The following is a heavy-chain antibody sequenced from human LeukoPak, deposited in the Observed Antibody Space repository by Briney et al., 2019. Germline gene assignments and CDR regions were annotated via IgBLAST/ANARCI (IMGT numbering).Heavy chain of an antibody. V-gene: IGHV1-18*01. CDR3: ARASNWNDGWWFDP. J-gene: IGHJ5*02. Sequence: ASVKVSCKASGYTFTSHGISWVRQAPGQGLEWMGWISTYNGNTNYAQKLQGRVTMTTDTSTSTAYMELRSLRSDDTAVYYCARASNWNDGWWFDPWGQGTLVTVSS. CDR1: GYTFTSHG. CDR2: ISTYNGNT. D-gene: IGHD1-1*01.